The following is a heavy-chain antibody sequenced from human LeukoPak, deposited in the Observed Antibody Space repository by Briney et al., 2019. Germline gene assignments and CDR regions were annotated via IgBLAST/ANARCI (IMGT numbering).Heavy chain of an antibody. CDR1: GGSFSGYY. Sequence: SETLSLTCAVYGGSFSGYYWSWIRQPPGKGLEWIGYIYYSGSTNYNPSLKSRVTISVDTSKNQFSLKLSSVTAADTAVYYCARGLSGVNWFDPWGQGTLVTVSS. CDR2: IYYSGST. D-gene: IGHD2-15*01. J-gene: IGHJ5*02. V-gene: IGHV4-59*01. CDR3: ARGLSGVNWFDP.